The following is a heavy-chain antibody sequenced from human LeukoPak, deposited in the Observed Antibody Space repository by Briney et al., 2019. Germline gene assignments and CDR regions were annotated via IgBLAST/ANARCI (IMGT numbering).Heavy chain of an antibody. D-gene: IGHD3-22*01. CDR2: IYHSGST. CDR3: ARGSYYDSSGYYSIGVVDY. V-gene: IGHV4-38-2*02. Sequence: SETLSLTCTVSGYSISSGYYWGWIRQPPGKGLEWVGSIYHSGSTYYNPSLKGRVTISVDTSKNQFSLKLSSVTAADTAVYYCARGSYYDSSGYYSIGVVDYWGQGTLVTVSS. J-gene: IGHJ4*02. CDR1: GYSISSGYY.